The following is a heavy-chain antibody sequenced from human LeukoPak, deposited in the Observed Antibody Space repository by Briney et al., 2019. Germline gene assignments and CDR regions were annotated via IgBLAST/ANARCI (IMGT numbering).Heavy chain of an antibody. Sequence: ASVKVSCKASGYTFNGYFMHWVRQPPGQGLEWMGWINPNSGGTRLAQKFQGRVAMTTDTSISTAYMELIRLRSDDTAVYFCARERRDDNARLFDYWGQGTLVTVSS. D-gene: IGHD5-24*01. CDR3: ARERRDDNARLFDY. CDR2: INPNSGGT. J-gene: IGHJ4*02. V-gene: IGHV1-2*02. CDR1: GYTFNGYF.